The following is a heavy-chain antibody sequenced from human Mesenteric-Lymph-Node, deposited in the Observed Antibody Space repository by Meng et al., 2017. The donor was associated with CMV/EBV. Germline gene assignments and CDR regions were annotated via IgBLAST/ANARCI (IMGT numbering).Heavy chain of an antibody. CDR2: IKQDGSEK. J-gene: IGHJ4*02. V-gene: IGHV3-7*01. CDR3: ARDAGDVPTY. CDR1: GFTFSDYY. D-gene: IGHD1-1*01. Sequence: GESLKISCAASGFTFSDYYMSWIRQAPGKGLEWVANIKQDGSEKYYVDSVKGRFTISRDNAKNSLYLQMNSLRAEDTAVYYCARDAGDVPTYWGQGTLVTVSS.